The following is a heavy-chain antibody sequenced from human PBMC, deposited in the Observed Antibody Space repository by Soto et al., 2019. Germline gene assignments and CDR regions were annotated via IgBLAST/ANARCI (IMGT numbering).Heavy chain of an antibody. CDR2: ISSSSSYI. CDR1: GFTFSSYS. V-gene: IGHV3-21*01. CDR3: ARDLGTMVRFDAFDI. J-gene: IGHJ3*02. Sequence: GGSLRLSCAASGFTFSSYSMNWVRQAPGKGLEWVSSISSSSSYIYYADSVKGRFTISRDNAKNSLYLQMNSLRAEDTAVYYCARDLGTMVRFDAFDIWGQGTMVTVSS. D-gene: IGHD3-10*01.